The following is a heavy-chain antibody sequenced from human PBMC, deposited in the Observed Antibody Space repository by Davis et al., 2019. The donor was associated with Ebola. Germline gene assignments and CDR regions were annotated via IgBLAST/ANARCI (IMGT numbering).Heavy chain of an antibody. J-gene: IGHJ4*02. Sequence: PGGSLRLSCAASGFTFSSYDMHWVRQATGKGLEWVSAIGTAGDTYYPGSVKGRFTISRENAKNSLYLQMNSLRARDTAVYYCARSLGYCSGGSCYDFDYWGQGTLVTVSS. CDR2: IGTAGDT. CDR3: ARSLGYCSGGSCYDFDY. D-gene: IGHD2-15*01. V-gene: IGHV3-13*01. CDR1: GFTFSSYD.